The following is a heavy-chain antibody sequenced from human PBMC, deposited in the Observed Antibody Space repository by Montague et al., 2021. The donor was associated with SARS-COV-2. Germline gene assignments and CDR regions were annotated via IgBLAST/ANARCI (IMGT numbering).Heavy chain of an antibody. CDR1: LASVWSNTAA. CDR3: VRDTGSAQAGFDA. D-gene: IGHD4-17*01. Sequence: GALSLASVWSNTAAWNWIKQSPSGGLEWLGRTNYRSKWTSDYATSVEGRISIDPDTSKNQFFLHLRSVTPEDTGVYYCVRDTGSAQAGFDAWGQGTLVTVSS. V-gene: IGHV6-1*01. J-gene: IGHJ4*02. CDR2: TNYRSKWTS.